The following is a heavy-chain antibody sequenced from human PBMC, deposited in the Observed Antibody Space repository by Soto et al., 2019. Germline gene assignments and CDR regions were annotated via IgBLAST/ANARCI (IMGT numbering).Heavy chain of an antibody. D-gene: IGHD1-26*01. J-gene: IGHJ4*02. Sequence: PSETRSLTCTVSAGSLNSSSHYWNWIRQPPGKGLEGIGYSHYFGSTKYNPSLQSRVVIXXXTXXXXXPLXVXXLTAADTAIYFCARGGSYVGFDSWGQGARVT. CDR2: SHYFGST. CDR3: ARGGSYVGFDS. V-gene: IGHV4-61*03. CDR1: AGSLNSSSHY.